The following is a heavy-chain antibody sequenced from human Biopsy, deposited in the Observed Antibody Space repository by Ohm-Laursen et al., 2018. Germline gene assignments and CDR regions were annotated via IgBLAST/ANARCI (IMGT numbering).Heavy chain of an antibody. CDR2: ISGDGNVQ. CDR3: AKDWLQSWYFDH. D-gene: IGHD5-24*01. V-gene: IGHV3-30*18. CDR1: GFTFSNFG. Sequence: SLRLSCAASGFTFSNFGIHWIRQAPGKGLEWVALISGDGNVQFYAESAKGRFTVSRDNSKNTVDLQMNNLKTEDTAVYYCAKDWLQSWYFDHWGQGTLVTVSS. J-gene: IGHJ4*02.